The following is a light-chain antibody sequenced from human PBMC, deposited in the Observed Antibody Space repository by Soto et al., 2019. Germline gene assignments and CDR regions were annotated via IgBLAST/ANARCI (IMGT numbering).Light chain of an antibody. CDR1: QNIDNY. CDR2: AAS. CDR3: QQSSSSPPIT. V-gene: IGKV1-39*01. J-gene: IGKJ5*01. Sequence: DIQLTQSPSSLSASLGDRVTISCRASQNIDNYLHWYQQKSGKAPEALIYAASSLRDGVSSRFSGSGYGTYFTLTINNLQPEDFATYYCQQSSSSPPITFGQGTRLDI.